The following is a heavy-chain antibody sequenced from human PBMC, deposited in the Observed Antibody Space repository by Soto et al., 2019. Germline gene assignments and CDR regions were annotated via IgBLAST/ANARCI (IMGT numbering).Heavy chain of an antibody. CDR1: GYTFTRDG. V-gene: IGHV1-18*01. J-gene: IGHJ6*03. Sequence: ASVKGSCKASGYTFTRDGVGWVRQAPGQGLEWMGWISAYNGNTNYAQKLQGRVTMTTDTSTSTAYMELRSLRSDDTAVYYCARDGIAVAGTDYYYYMDVWGKGTTVTVSS. CDR2: ISAYNGNT. CDR3: ARDGIAVAGTDYYYYMDV. D-gene: IGHD6-19*01.